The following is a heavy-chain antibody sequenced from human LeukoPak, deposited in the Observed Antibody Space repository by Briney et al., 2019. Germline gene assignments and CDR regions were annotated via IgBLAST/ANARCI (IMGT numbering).Heavy chain of an antibody. CDR3: ARRYGSGSYWGPDDY. CDR1: GYTFINYA. J-gene: IGHJ4*02. CDR2: ISAANGNT. D-gene: IGHD3-10*01. Sequence: GASVKVSCKASGYTFINYAIHWVRQAPGQGLEWMGWISAANGNTKNSQKFQGRVTMTTDTSTSTAYMELRSLRSDDTAVYYCARRYGSGSYWGPDDYWGQGTLVTVSS. V-gene: IGHV1-3*01.